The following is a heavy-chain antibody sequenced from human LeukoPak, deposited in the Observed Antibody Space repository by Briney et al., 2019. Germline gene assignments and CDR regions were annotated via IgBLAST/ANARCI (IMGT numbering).Heavy chain of an antibody. V-gene: IGHV3-74*01. Sequence: GGSLRLSCAASGFTFSSYWMHWVRQAPGKGLMWVSRINSDGSTTNYADSVKGRFTISRDNTKNTLYLQMNSLRAEDTAVYYCARDSPYSGSYFLLDYWGQGTLVTVSS. J-gene: IGHJ4*02. CDR1: GFTFSSYW. CDR2: INSDGSTT. D-gene: IGHD1-26*01. CDR3: ARDSPYSGSYFLLDY.